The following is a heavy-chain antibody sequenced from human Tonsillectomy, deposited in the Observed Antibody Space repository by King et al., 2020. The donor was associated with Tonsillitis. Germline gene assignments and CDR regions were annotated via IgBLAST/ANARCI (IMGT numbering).Heavy chain of an antibody. V-gene: IGHV4-61*02. CDR1: GGSISSSDYY. J-gene: IGHJ3*01. CDR3: ARDVPVEPRDDYFGGN. D-gene: IGHD5-12*01. Sequence: MQLQESGPGLVKPSQTLSLTCTVSGGSISSSDYYWSWIRQPAGKGLEWIGRIYSSGSTNYNPSLKSRVTMSVDTSKNQFSLKLSSVTAADTAVYYCARDVPVEPRDDYFGGNWGQRTIVTVSS. CDR2: IYSSGST.